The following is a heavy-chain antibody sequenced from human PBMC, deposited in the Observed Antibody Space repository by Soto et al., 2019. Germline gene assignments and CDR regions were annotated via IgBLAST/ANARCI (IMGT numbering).Heavy chain of an antibody. Sequence: GGSLRLSCAASGFTFSSYAMSWVRQASGRGLEWVGRVKSKADGGTTDYAAPVKGRFIISRDDSKNTLYLQMNSLRTEDTAVYFCTTDLSSPPDDYWGQGT. CDR1: GFTFSSYA. CDR3: TTDLSSPPDDY. CDR2: VKSKADGGTT. J-gene: IGHJ4*02. D-gene: IGHD6-6*01. V-gene: IGHV3-15*01.